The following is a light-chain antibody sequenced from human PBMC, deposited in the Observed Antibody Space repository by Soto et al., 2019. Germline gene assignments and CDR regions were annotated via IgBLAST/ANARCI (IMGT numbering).Light chain of an antibody. J-gene: IGLJ2*01. V-gene: IGLV3-21*04. Sequence: SYELTQPPSVSVAPGKTAKIPCGGNNIGSKSVHWYQQKPGQAPVLVIYHDSARPSGIPERFSGSNSGNTATLTISRVEAGDEAAYYCHVWDSRSDHVVFCGGTKLTAL. CDR3: HVWDSRSDHVV. CDR1: NIGSKS. CDR2: HDS.